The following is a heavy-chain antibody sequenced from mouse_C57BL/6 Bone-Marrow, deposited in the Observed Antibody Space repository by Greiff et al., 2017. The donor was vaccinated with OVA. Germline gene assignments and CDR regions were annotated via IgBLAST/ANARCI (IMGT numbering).Heavy chain of an antibody. CDR2: IDPSDSYT. J-gene: IGHJ3*01. V-gene: IGHV1-50*01. CDR3: ARECHYYGGFAY. CDR1: GYTFTSYW. Sequence: QVQLQQSGAELVKPGASVKLSCKASGYTFTSYWMQWVKQRPGQGLEWIGEIDPSDSYTNYNQKFKGKATLTVDTSSSTAYMQLSSLTSEDSAVYYCARECHYYGGFAYWGQGTLVTVSA. D-gene: IGHD1-2*01.